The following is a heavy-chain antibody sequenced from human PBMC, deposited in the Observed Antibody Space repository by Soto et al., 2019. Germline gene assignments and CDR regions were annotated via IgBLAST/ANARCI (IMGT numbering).Heavy chain of an antibody. D-gene: IGHD3-10*01. CDR2: IFQSVNT. Sequence: KASETLSLTCAVSGDSISNDYYWGWIRQPPGKGLEWIGTIFQSVNTYYNPSLKSRVTISVDTSKNQFSLKLSSVTAADTAVYYCASMVRGVYKSYYFDYWGQGTLVTVSS. V-gene: IGHV4-38-2*01. J-gene: IGHJ4*02. CDR3: ASMVRGVYKSYYFDY. CDR1: GDSISNDYY.